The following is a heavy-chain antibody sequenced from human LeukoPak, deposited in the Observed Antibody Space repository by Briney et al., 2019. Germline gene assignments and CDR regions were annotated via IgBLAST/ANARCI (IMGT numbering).Heavy chain of an antibody. J-gene: IGHJ6*02. CDR1: GYTFASFG. CDR3: GRDGAGCSGGGCHSYYYGLDV. V-gene: IGHV1-18*01. D-gene: IGHD2-15*01. CDR2: INTHNGDT. Sequence: ASVKVSCKASGYTFASFGITWVRQAPGQGLEWMGWINTHNGDTNYAQKLQGRVTMTTDTSTSTAYMELRSLRSDDTAVYYCGRDGAGCSGGGCHSYYYGLDVWGQGTTVTVSS.